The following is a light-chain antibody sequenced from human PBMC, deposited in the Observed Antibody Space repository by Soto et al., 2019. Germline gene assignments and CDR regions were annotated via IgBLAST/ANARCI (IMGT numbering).Light chain of an antibody. CDR3: NSHGGSNNFWV. J-gene: IGLJ3*02. Sequence: QSALTQPPSASGSPGQSVTISCTGTSSDVGAYNSVSWYQQHPGKAPRLMIYEVNKRPSGVPDRFSGSKSGNMASLTVSGLQAADEADYYCNSHGGSNNFWVFGGGTKLTVL. CDR2: EVN. CDR1: SSDVGAYNS. V-gene: IGLV2-8*01.